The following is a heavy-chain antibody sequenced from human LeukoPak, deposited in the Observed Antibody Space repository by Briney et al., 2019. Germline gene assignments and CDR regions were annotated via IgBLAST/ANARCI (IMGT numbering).Heavy chain of an antibody. CDR2: SGTT. J-gene: IGHJ4*02. V-gene: IGHV4-59*01. D-gene: IGHD3-22*01. CDR3: AREAGYYDSSGYYYSAFDY. Sequence: SGTTNYTPSLKSRVTISLDPSKNQFSLQLSSVTAADTAVYYCAREAGYYDSSGYYYSAFDYWGQGTLVTVPS.